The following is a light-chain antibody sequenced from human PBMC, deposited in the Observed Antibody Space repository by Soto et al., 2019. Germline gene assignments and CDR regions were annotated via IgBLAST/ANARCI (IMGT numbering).Light chain of an antibody. CDR3: CSYAGRNTLI. Sequence: QSALTQPPSASGSPGQSVTISCTGSSSDVGGNDLVSWYQQRPGKAPQLIISAVNKRPSGVPDRFSGSKSANTASLTVSGLQPEDEADYYCCSYAGRNTLIFGGGTKLTVL. CDR1: SSDVGGNDL. J-gene: IGLJ2*01. V-gene: IGLV2-8*01. CDR2: AVN.